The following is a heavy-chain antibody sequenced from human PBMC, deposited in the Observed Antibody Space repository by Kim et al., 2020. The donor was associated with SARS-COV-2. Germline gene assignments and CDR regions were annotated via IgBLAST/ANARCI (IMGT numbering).Heavy chain of an antibody. V-gene: IGHV4-4*07. J-gene: IGHJ4*02. CDR1: GGSINNYY. CDR3: ARGGGYSSGKAKFDY. D-gene: IGHD6-19*01. CDR2: IYASGTT. Sequence: SETLSLTCTVSGGSINNYYWSWIRQPAGKGLEWIGRIYASGTTNYNPTLKSRVTMSVDTSKNQFSLHLSSVTAADTAVYYCARGGGYSSGKAKFDYWGQGTVVTASS.